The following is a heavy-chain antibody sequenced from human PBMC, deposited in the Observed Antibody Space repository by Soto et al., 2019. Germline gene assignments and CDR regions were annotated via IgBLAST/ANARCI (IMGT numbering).Heavy chain of an antibody. D-gene: IGHD1-26*01. Sequence: ESLTISGKASGYRFSTYWIVVVRQRPGKGPEWMAIIYPGDSDTRENPSFQGQVTIPADKSSNTVHLQWRSLKASDTAIYYCARLGGIVDTGTWIQWGQGTPVTVSS. V-gene: IGHV5-51*01. CDR1: GYRFSTYW. CDR2: IYPGDSDT. CDR3: ARLGGIVDTGTWIQ. J-gene: IGHJ4*02.